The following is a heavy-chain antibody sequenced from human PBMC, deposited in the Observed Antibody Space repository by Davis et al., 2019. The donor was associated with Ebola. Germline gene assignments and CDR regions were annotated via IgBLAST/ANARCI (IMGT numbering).Heavy chain of an antibody. Sequence: SETLSLTCTVSGGSISSYYWSWIRQPPGKGLEWIGYIYYSGSTYYNPSLKSRVTISVDTSKNQFSLKLSSVTAADTAVYYCARSLAYCGGDCYSDFDYWGQGTLVTVSS. CDR1: GGSISSYY. V-gene: IGHV4-30-4*01. CDR2: IYYSGST. D-gene: IGHD2-21*02. J-gene: IGHJ4*02. CDR3: ARSLAYCGGDCYSDFDY.